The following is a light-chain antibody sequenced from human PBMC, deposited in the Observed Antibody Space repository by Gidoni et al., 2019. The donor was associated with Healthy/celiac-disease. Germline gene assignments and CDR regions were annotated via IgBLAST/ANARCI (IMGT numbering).Light chain of an antibody. V-gene: IGKV4-1*01. CDR3: QQYYSTPWT. J-gene: IGKJ1*01. CDR1: QSVLYSSNNKNY. CDR2: WEY. Sequence: DIVITQSPHSLAVSLGERATINCKSSQSVLYSSNNKNYLAWYQQKPGQPPKLLIYWEYTRESGVPDRFSGSGSGTDFTLTISRLQAEDVAVYYCQQYYSTPWTFGQGTKVEIK.